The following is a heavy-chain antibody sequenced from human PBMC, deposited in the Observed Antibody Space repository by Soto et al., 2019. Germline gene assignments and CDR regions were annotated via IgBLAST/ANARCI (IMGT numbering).Heavy chain of an antibody. Sequence: QVQLVQSGAEVKKPGSSVKVSCKASGGTFSSYAISWVRQAPGQGLEWMGGIIPIFGTANYAQKFQGRVTITADESTSTAYMELSSLRSEDTAMYYCARAGDGGYSSSSSFDYWGQGTLVTVSS. V-gene: IGHV1-69*01. D-gene: IGHD6-6*01. CDR3: ARAGDGGYSSSSSFDY. CDR2: IIPIFGTA. CDR1: GGTFSSYA. J-gene: IGHJ4*02.